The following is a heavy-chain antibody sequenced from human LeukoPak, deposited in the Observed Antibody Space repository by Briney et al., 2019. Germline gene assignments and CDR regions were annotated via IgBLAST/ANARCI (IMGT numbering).Heavy chain of an antibody. D-gene: IGHD3-3*01. CDR3: ARDKGSIFGVVISH. Sequence: ASVKASCKASGYTFTSYGISWVRQAPGQGLEWVGWISAYNGNTNYAQKLQGRVTMTTDTSTSTAYMELTRLRSDDTAVYYCARDKGSIFGVVISHWGQGTLVTVSS. CDR1: GYTFTSYG. CDR2: ISAYNGNT. V-gene: IGHV1-18*01. J-gene: IGHJ4*02.